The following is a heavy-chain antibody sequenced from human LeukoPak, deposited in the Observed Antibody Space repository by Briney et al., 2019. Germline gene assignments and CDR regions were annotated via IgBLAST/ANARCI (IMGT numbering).Heavy chain of an antibody. D-gene: IGHD3-10*01. CDR2: ISYDGSNK. Sequence: PGGSLRLSCAASGFTFSSYAMHWVRQAPGKGLEWVAVISYDGSNKYYADSVKGRFTISRDNSKNTLYLQMNGLRAEDTAVYYCARDNLFYGSGSYASFDYWGQGTLVTVSS. J-gene: IGHJ4*02. V-gene: IGHV3-30*01. CDR1: GFTFSSYA. CDR3: ARDNLFYGSGSYASFDY.